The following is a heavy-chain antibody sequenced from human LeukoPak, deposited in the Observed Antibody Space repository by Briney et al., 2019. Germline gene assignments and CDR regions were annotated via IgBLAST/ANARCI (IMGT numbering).Heavy chain of an antibody. D-gene: IGHD3-3*01. CDR1: GGSISSSSYY. V-gene: IGHV4-39*01. J-gene: IGHJ4*02. CDR2: LSYSGST. Sequence: SETLSLTCTLSGGSISSSSYYWGWIRQPPGKGLEWIGSLSYSGSTYYNPSLKSRVTISVDTSKNQFSLRLSSVTAADTAVYYCARQFRGFWSAYYEYFDYWGQGTLVTVSS. CDR3: ARQFRGFWSAYYEYFDY.